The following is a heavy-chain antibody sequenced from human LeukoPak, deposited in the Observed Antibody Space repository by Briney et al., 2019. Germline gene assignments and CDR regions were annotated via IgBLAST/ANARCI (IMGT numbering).Heavy chain of an antibody. CDR3: ARGSLGSSSSLDDAFDI. V-gene: IGHV1-46*01. Sequence: ASVKVSCKVSGYTLTELSMHWVRQAPGQGLEWMGIINPSGGSTSYAQKFQGRVTMTRDMSTSTVYMELSSLRSEDTAVYYCARGSLGSSSSLDDAFDIWGQGTMVTVSS. CDR2: INPSGGST. D-gene: IGHD6-6*01. CDR1: GYTLTELS. J-gene: IGHJ3*02.